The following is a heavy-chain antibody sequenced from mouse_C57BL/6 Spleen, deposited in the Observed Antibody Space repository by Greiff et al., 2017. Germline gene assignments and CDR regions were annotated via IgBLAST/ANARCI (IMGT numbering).Heavy chain of an antibody. D-gene: IGHD2-4*01. V-gene: IGHV3-6*01. CDR3: AREGDYDIAY. CDR2: ISYDGSN. J-gene: IGHJ3*01. Sequence: DVKLQESGPGLVKPSQSLSLTCSVTGYSITSGYYWNWIRQFPGNKLEWMGYISYDGSNNYNPSLKNRISITRDTSKNQFFLKLNSVTTEDTATYYCAREGDYDIAYWGQGTLVTVSA. CDR1: GYSITSGYY.